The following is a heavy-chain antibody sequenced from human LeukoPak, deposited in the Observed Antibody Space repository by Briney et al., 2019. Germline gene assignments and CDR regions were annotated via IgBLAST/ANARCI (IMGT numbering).Heavy chain of an antibody. D-gene: IGHD2-15*01. CDR1: GFTFSSYG. Sequence: GGSLRLSCAASGFTFSSYGMHWVRQAPGKGLEWVAFIRYDGSNKYYADSVKGRFTISRDNSKNTLYLQMNSLRAEDTAVYYCARERCSGGSCYLGAFDIWGQGTMVTVSS. CDR3: ARERCSGGSCYLGAFDI. J-gene: IGHJ3*02. V-gene: IGHV3-30*02. CDR2: IRYDGSNK.